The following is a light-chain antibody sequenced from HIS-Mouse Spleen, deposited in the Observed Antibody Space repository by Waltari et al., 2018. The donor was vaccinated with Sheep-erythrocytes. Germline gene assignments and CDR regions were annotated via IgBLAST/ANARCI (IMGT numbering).Light chain of an antibody. V-gene: IGLV2-23*01. J-gene: IGLJ3*02. CDR2: EGS. Sequence: QSALTQPASVSGSPGQSITISCTGTSSDVGRYNLFSWDQQHPGKAPKRMIYEGSKRPSGVSNRFSGSKSGNTASLTISGLQAEDEADYYCCSYAGSSTPWVFGGGTKLTVL. CDR1: SSDVGRYNL. CDR3: CSYAGSSTPWV.